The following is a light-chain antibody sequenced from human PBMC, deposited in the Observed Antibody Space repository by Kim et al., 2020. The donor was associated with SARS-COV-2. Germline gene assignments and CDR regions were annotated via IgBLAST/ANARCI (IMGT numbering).Light chain of an antibody. V-gene: IGKV3-15*01. CDR1: QYVCAN. Sequence: VSPGESVTHSCRASQYVCANLAWYQQKSGQAPRLLIHGASTRATGVPARFSGRGSDTEFTLTISSLQSEDSAVYYCLQYITWLYTFGGGAKGEIK. J-gene: IGKJ4*01. CDR3: LQYITWLYT. CDR2: GAS.